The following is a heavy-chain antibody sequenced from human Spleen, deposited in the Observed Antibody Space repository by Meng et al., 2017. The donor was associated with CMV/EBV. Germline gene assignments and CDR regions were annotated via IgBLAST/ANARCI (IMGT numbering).Heavy chain of an antibody. CDR1: GFTFSNAL. CDR2: IKSKTDGGTT. V-gene: IGHV3-15*01. CDR3: TTEEGSGWYDFDY. J-gene: IGHJ4*02. Sequence: SGFTFSNALMSWVRQAPGKGLEWVGRIKSKTDGGTTDYAAPVKGRFTISRDDSKNTLYLQMNSLKTEDTAVYYCTTEEGSGWYDFDYWGQGTLVTVSS. D-gene: IGHD6-19*01.